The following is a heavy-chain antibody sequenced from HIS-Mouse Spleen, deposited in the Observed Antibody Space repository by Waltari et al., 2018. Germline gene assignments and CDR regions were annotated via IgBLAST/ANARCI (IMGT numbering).Heavy chain of an antibody. J-gene: IGHJ4*02. CDR1: GYSITSGSY. D-gene: IGHD3-3*01. Sequence: QVQLQESGPGLVKPSETLSLTCTVSGYSITSGSYWAWFGQPPGTGLECIGRIYHSGSTYYKPSLKSGVTISVDTSKNQFSLKLSSVTAADTAVYYCARADDFWSGSFDYWGQGTLVTVSS. CDR3: ARADDFWSGSFDY. V-gene: IGHV4-38-2*02. CDR2: IYHSGST.